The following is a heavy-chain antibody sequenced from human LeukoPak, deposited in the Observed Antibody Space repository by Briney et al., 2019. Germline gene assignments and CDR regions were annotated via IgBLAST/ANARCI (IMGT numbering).Heavy chain of an antibody. CDR1: GGSISSSSYY. Sequence: SETLSLTCTVSGGSISSSSYYWGWIRQPPGKGLEWIGSIYYSGSTYYNPSLKSRVTISVDTSKNQFSLKLSSVTAADTAVYYCASGVMWDIVVAAIWGQGTMVTVSS. J-gene: IGHJ3*02. D-gene: IGHD2-15*01. CDR2: IYYSGST. CDR3: ASGVMWDIVVAAI. V-gene: IGHV4-39*07.